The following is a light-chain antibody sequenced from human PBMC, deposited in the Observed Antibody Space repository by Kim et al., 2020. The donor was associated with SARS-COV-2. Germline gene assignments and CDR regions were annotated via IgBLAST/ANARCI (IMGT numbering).Light chain of an antibody. CDR3: AAWDDSQNAVV. V-gene: IGLV1-44*01. CDR1: SSNIKNRI. CDR2: SDH. Sequence: QAVVTQPPSASGTPEQRVTLSCSGSSSNIKNRIVNWYQQLPGTAPKLLIYSDHQRPSGVPARFSGSKSGTSASLAISGLQFEDEADYYCAAWDDSQNAVVFGGGTQLTVL. J-gene: IGLJ2*01.